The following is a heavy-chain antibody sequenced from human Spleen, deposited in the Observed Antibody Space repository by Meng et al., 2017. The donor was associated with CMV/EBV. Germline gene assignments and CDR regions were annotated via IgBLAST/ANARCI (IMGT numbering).Heavy chain of an antibody. CDR2: T. CDR1: GASVATGSFY. CDR3: ARGLLVFDF. Sequence: PSETLSLTCRVSGASVATGSFYWTWFRQSPGKGLEWIGGTTYNPSLESRVTISTDTSKNQLSLRLTSVTAADTAIYFCARGLLVFDFWGRGILVTVSS. J-gene: IGHJ4*02. D-gene: IGHD6-6*01. V-gene: IGHV4-61*01.